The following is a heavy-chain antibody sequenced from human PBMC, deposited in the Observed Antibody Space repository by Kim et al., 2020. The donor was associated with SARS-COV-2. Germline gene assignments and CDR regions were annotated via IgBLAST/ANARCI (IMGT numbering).Heavy chain of an antibody. CDR3: AKDLIAAAGE. CDR2: IYSGGST. CDR1: GFTVSSNY. J-gene: IGHJ4*02. Sequence: GGSLRLSCAASGFTVSSNYMSWVRQAPGKGLEWVSVIYSGGSTYYADSVKGRFTISRDNSKNTLYLQMDSLRAEDTAVYYCAKDLIAAAGEWGQGTLVTVSS. V-gene: IGHV3-66*02. D-gene: IGHD6-13*01.